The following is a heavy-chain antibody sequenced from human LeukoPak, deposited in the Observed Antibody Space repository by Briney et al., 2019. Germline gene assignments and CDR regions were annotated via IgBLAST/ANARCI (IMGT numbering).Heavy chain of an antibody. CDR2: IYTSGST. Sequence: PSETLSLTCTVSGGSISSGSYYWSWIRQPAGKGLEWIGRIYTSGSTNYNPSLKGRVTISVDTSKNQFSLKLSSVTAADTAVYYCARSYNWNHHDAFDIWGQGTMVTVSS. V-gene: IGHV4-61*02. D-gene: IGHD1-14*01. CDR1: GGSISSGSYY. CDR3: ARSYNWNHHDAFDI. J-gene: IGHJ3*02.